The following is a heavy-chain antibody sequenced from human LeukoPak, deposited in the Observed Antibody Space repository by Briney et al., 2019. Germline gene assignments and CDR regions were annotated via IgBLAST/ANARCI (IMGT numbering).Heavy chain of an antibody. CDR2: ISSSSSYI. D-gene: IGHD6-19*01. Sequence: AGGSLRLSCAASGFTFSSYSMNWVRQAPGKGLEWVSSISSSSSYIYYADSVKGRFTISRDNAKNSLYLQMNSLRAEDTAVYYCARDGGSGWYGVLWSGGLFDYWGQGTLVTVSS. CDR3: ARDGGSGWYGVLWSGGLFDY. CDR1: GFTFSSYS. J-gene: IGHJ4*02. V-gene: IGHV3-21*01.